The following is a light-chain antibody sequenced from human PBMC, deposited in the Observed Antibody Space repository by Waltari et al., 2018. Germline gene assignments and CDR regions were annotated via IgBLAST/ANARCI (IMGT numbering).Light chain of an antibody. CDR1: SSNIGNNF. CDR3: AVWDDSLNAWV. J-gene: IGLJ3*02. CDR2: TTN. Sequence: QSVLSQPPSASGTPGQTVTISCSGTSSNIGNNFVSWYRPVPGTAPKLLIYTTNQRPSGVPDRFSGSKSGTSASLALSGLLSEDEADYYCAVWDDSLNAWVFGGGTKLTVL. V-gene: IGLV1-44*01.